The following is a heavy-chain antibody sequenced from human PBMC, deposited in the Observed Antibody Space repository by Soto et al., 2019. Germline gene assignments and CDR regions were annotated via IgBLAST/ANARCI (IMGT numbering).Heavy chain of an antibody. J-gene: IGHJ4*02. Sequence: GGSLRLSCAASGFTFISYWMSWVRQAPGKGLEWVANIKQDGSEKYYVDSVKGRSTISRDNAKNSLYLQMNSLRAEDTAVYYCARVDYDFWSGYLGPFDYWGQGTLVTVSS. V-gene: IGHV3-7*01. CDR1: GFTFISYW. CDR3: ARVDYDFWSGYLGPFDY. D-gene: IGHD3-3*01. CDR2: IKQDGSEK.